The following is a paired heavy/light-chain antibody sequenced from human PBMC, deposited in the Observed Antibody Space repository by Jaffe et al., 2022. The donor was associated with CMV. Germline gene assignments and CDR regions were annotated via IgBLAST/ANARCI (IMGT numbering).Light chain of an antibody. Sequence: EIVLTQSPDLQSVTPKEKVTITCRASQSIGGSLHWYQQKPNQSPKLLIKYASQSFSGVPSRFSGSGSGTDFTLTINSLEAEDAATYYCHQSYAFPRTFGQGTKVEIK. V-gene: IGKV6-21*01. CDR1: QSIGGS. CDR3: HQSYAFPRT. J-gene: IGKJ1*01. CDR2: YAS.
Heavy chain of an antibody. J-gene: IGHJ1*01. V-gene: IGHV4-61*01. CDR1: GGSVSSANYY. Sequence: QVQLQESGPGLVEPSETLSLTCSVSGGSVSSANYYWNWIRQPPGKGLEWIGKIDYSGSTDYNPSLKSRVTISLDTSTNQFSLKLNSVTAADTAVYFCARDGVSGLAYFYPWGQGTLVTVSS. CDR2: IDYSGST. D-gene: IGHD3-10*01. CDR3: ARDGVSGLAYFYP.